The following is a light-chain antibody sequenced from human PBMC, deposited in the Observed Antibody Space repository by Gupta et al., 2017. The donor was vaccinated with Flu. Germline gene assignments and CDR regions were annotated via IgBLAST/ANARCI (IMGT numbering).Light chain of an antibody. J-gene: IGKJ2*01. CDR2: QIS. CDR1: QRLVSSDGNTY. Sequence: EVVMTQSPLFLPVTLGQPASISCRSSQRLVSSDGNTYLHWFHQRPGQSPRRLIYQISDRDSGVPDRFSGRGSGTDLRLKISRVEAEDVGVYYCRQRKNWPSTFGQGTKVEI. CDR3: RQRKNWPST. V-gene: IGKV2-30*01.